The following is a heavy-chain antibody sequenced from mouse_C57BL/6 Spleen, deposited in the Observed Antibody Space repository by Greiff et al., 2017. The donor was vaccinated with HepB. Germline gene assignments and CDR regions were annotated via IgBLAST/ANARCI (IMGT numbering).Heavy chain of an antibody. CDR2: ISYSGST. CDR1: GYSITSYY. D-gene: IGHD1-1*01. J-gene: IGHJ1*03. V-gene: IGHV3-8*01. CDR3: ARYGGSSPCWYFDV. Sequence: DVKLQESGPGLAKPSQTLSLTCSVTGYSITSYYWNWIRKFPGNKLEYMGYISYSGSTYYNPSLKSRISITRDTSKNQYYLQLNSVTTEDTATYYCARYGGSSPCWYFDVWGTGTTVTVSS.